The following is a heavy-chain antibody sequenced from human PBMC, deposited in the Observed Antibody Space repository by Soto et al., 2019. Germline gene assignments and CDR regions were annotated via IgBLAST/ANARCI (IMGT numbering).Heavy chain of an antibody. CDR3: AKDRSGRRAGCMDV. V-gene: IGHV3-30*18. CDR2: ISYDGSNK. D-gene: IGHD1-26*01. J-gene: IGHJ6*02. CDR1: GFTFSSYG. Sequence: QVQLVESGGGVVQPGRSLRLSCAASGFTFSSYGMHWVRQAPDNGLEWVAVISYDGSNKYYADAVKGRFTISRDNSKNTLYLQMNSLRAEETAVYYCAKDRSGRRAGCMDVWGQGTTVTVSS.